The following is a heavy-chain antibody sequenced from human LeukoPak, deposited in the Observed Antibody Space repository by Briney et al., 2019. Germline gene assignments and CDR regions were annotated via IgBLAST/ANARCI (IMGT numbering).Heavy chain of an antibody. D-gene: IGHD5-18*01. CDR1: GGSISSSSYY. CDR2: IYYSGGT. J-gene: IGHJ5*02. CDR3: ARHVVDTAMVERDWFDP. Sequence: SETLSLTCTVSGGSISSSSYYWGWIRQPPGKGLEWIGSIYYSGGTYYNPSLKSRVTISVDTSKNQFSLKLSSVTAADTAVYYCARHVVDTAMVERDWFDPWGQGTLVTVSS. V-gene: IGHV4-39*01.